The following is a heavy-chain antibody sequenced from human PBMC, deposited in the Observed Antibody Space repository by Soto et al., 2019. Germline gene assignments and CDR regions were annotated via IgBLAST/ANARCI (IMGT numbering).Heavy chain of an antibody. D-gene: IGHD5-12*01. Sequence: QVQLQESGPGLVKPSETLSLTCTVSAGSISSYYWSWIRQPPGKGLEWIGYIYSSGSTKYNPSLKSRVTTSLDTSKNQISLQRNSVTAADTAVYYGARQGGFDSPFGYWGQGTLVTVSS. V-gene: IGHV4-59*08. CDR3: ARQGGFDSPFGY. J-gene: IGHJ4*02. CDR1: AGSISSYY. CDR2: IYSSGST.